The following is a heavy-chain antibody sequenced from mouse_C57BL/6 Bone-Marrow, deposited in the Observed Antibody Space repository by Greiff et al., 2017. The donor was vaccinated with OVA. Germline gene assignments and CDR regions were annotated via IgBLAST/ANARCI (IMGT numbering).Heavy chain of an antibody. CDR1: GYTFTSYW. CDR3: ASYYSNFHWYFDV. D-gene: IGHD2-5*01. CDR2: IHPNSGST. J-gene: IGHJ1*03. V-gene: IGHV1-64*01. Sequence: QVQLQQPGAELVKPGASVKLSCKASGYTFTSYWMHWVKQRPGQGLEWIGMIHPNSGSTNYNEKFKSKATLTVDKSSSTAYMQLSSLTSEDSAVYYCASYYSNFHWYFDVWGTGTTVTVSS.